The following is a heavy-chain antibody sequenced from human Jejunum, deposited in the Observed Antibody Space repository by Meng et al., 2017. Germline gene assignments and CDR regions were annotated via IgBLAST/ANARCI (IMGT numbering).Heavy chain of an antibody. Sequence: LRESGPGLLKPSGTLSLTFGVSGGSISSSDWWSWVRQPPGKGLEWIGEIHHSGSTNYNPSLKSRVTISVDKSKNQFSLKLSSVTAADTAVYYCAREWSGSFRHFDYWGQGTLVTVSS. CDR1: GGSISSSDW. CDR3: AREWSGSFRHFDY. J-gene: IGHJ4*02. CDR2: IHHSGST. V-gene: IGHV4-4*02. D-gene: IGHD3-16*02.